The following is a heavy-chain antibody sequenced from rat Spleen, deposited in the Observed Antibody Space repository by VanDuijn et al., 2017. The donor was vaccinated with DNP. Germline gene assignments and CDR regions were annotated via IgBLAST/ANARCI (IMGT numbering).Heavy chain of an antibody. Sequence: QVQLKESGPGLVQASQTLSLTCTVSGFSLTDYSVNWIRQPPGKGLDWMGTIWSGGSTDYNSALKSRLSISRDTSKSQVFLKMNSLQIEDTAIYFCTSIRNWGQGTLVTVSS. CDR2: IWSGGST. D-gene: IGHD1-10*01. CDR3: TSIRN. V-gene: IGHV2-19*01. J-gene: IGHJ3*01. CDR1: GFSLTDYS.